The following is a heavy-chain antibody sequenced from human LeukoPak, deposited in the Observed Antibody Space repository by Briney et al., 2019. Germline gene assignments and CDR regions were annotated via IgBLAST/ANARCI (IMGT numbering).Heavy chain of an antibody. CDR2: INPSGGST. J-gene: IGHJ4*02. CDR3: ARSAVVAATGYFDY. Sequence: ASVKVSCKASGYTFTSYYVHCVRQAPGQGLGCMGIINPSGGSTSYAQKFQGRVTMTRDTSTSTVYMELSSLRSEDTAVYYCARSAVVAATGYFDYWGQGTLVTVSS. D-gene: IGHD2-15*01. CDR1: GYTFTSYY. V-gene: IGHV1-46*01.